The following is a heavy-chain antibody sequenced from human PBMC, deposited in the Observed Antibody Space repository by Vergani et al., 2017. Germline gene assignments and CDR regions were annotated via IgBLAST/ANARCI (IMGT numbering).Heavy chain of an antibody. CDR3: ARGTPIVVVPSNRGDAFKI. CDR2: ISAYNGNT. J-gene: IGHJ3*02. Sequence: QVQLVQSGAEVKKPGASVKVSCKASGYTFTSYGISLVRQAPGQGLEWMGWISAYNGNTNYAQKLQGRVTMTTDTSTSTAYMELRRLRSDDTAVYYCARGTPIVVVPSNRGDAFKIWGQGTMVTVSS. CDR1: GYTFTSYG. V-gene: IGHV1-18*01. D-gene: IGHD2-2*01.